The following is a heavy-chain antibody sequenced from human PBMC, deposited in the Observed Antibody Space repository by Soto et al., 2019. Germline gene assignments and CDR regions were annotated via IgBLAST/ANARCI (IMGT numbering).Heavy chain of an antibody. D-gene: IGHD5-18*01. CDR1: GFTFSSYA. V-gene: IGHV3-23*01. J-gene: IGHJ4*02. CDR3: AKGPQIHLWSYFDY. CDR2: ITGSGATT. Sequence: GGSLRLSCAASGFTFSSYAMSWVRQAPGKGLEWVSGITGSGATTYYADSVKGRFTISGDNSKNTLFLQMNSLRAEDTAVYYCAKGPQIHLWSYFDYWGQGTLVTVSS.